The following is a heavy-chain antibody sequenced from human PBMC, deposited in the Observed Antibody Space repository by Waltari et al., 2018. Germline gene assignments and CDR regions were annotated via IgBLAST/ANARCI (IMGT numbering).Heavy chain of an antibody. Sequence: QVQLVESGGGVVQPGRSLRLSCAASGFTFSSYAMHWVRQYPGKGLEWVAVISYDGSNKYYADSVKGRFTISRDNSKNTLYLQMNSLRAEDTAVYYCARDSSSWYGLLYGMDVWGQGTTVTVSS. CDR1: GFTFSSYA. CDR2: ISYDGSNK. CDR3: ARDSSSWYGLLYGMDV. D-gene: IGHD6-13*01. J-gene: IGHJ6*02. V-gene: IGHV3-30-3*01.